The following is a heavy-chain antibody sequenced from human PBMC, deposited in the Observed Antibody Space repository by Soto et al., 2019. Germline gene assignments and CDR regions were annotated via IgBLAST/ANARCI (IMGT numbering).Heavy chain of an antibody. J-gene: IGHJ3*02. D-gene: IGHD6-6*01. V-gene: IGHV3-23*01. Sequence: EVQLLESGGGLVQPGGSLRLSCAASGFTCSSYAMSWVRQAPGKGLELVSAISGSGGSTYYADSVKGRFTISRDNSKNTLYLQMNSLRAEDTAVYSRAKLRAARRLDAFDIWGQGTMVTVSS. CDR2: ISGSGGST. CDR1: GFTCSSYA. CDR3: AKLRAARRLDAFDI.